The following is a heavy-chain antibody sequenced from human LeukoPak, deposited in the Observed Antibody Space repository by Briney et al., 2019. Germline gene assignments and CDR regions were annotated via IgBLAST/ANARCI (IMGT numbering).Heavy chain of an antibody. CDR3: ARWGTVARFIVDY. CDR1: GYTFTTYW. J-gene: IGHJ4*02. CDR2: VYPGNSDT. V-gene: IGHV5-51*01. Sequence: GESLKISCKGSGYTFTTYWIGWVRQMPGKGLEWMGIVYPGNSDTRYSPSFQGQVNISADKSTGTAYLQLSRLKASDTAMYYCARWGTVARFIVDYWGQGTLVTVSS. D-gene: IGHD4-17*01.